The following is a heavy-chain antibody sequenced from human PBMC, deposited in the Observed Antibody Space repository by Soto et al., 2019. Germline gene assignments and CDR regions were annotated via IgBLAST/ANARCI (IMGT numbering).Heavy chain of an antibody. CDR1: GFTFSSYS. CDR2: ISSSSSTI. Sequence: PGGSLRLSCAASGFTFSSYSMNWVRQAPGKGLEWVSYISSSSSTIYYADSVKGRFTISRDNAKNSLYLQMNSLRAEDTAVYYCARGFWNDVSWFDPWGQGSLVTVSS. CDR3: ARGFWNDVSWFDP. D-gene: IGHD1-1*01. J-gene: IGHJ5*02. V-gene: IGHV3-48*01.